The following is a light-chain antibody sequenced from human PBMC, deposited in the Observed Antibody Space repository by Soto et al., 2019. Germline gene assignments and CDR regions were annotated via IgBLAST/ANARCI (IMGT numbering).Light chain of an antibody. CDR1: ISDVGSYNY. CDR2: DVS. J-gene: IGLJ1*01. Sequence: ALTQPASVSGSPGQSITISCTGTISDVGSYNYVSWYQQYPGKAPKLMIYDVSTRPSGVSDRFSGSKSGNTASLTISGLRAEDEADYYCGPYTTSSNYVFGTGTKVTVL. CDR3: GPYTTSSNYV. V-gene: IGLV2-14*03.